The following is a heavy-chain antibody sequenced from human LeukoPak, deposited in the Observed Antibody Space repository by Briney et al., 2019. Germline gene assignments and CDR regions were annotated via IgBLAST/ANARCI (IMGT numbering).Heavy chain of an antibody. CDR1: GFTVSTNY. J-gene: IGHJ6*02. D-gene: IGHD6-19*01. CDR2: ISNGGRT. Sequence: GGSLRLSCAASGFTVSTNYMTWVRQAPGKGLESVSVISNGGRTYYADSVKGRFTISRDNPKNTLFLQMNSLRAEDTAVYYCARVAGIYYYYSMDVWGQGTTVTVSS. V-gene: IGHV3-66*01. CDR3: ARVAGIYYYYSMDV.